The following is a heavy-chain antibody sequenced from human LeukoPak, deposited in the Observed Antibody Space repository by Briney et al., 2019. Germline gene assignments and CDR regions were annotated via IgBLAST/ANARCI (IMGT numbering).Heavy chain of an antibody. CDR2: IHYSGST. Sequence: SETLSLTCTVSGDSISSSKYYWGWIRQPPGKGLEWIGIIHYSGSTYYNPSLKSRVTISVDTSKNQFSLKLSSVTAADTAVYYCARSEKRITMIVVDPYLSHWGQGTLVTVSS. CDR1: GDSISSSKYY. V-gene: IGHV4-39*07. J-gene: IGHJ4*02. CDR3: ARSEKRITMIVVDPYLSH. D-gene: IGHD3-22*01.